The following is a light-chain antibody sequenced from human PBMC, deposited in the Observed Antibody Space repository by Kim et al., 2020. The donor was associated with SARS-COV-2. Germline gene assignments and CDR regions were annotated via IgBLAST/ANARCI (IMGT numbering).Light chain of an antibody. CDR1: QAISNY. CDR3: LKHDSAPWT. V-gene: IGKV1-27*01. J-gene: IGKJ1*01. Sequence: ASGGDRVTITCRASQAISNYLAWYQQKPGKGPKLLVYAASALHSGVPSRFSGSGSGTHFTLTISSLQPEDVATYYCLKHDSAPWTFGQGTKVDIK. CDR2: AAS.